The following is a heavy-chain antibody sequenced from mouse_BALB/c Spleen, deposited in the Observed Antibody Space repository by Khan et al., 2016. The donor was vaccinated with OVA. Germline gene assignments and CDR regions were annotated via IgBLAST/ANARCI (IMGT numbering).Heavy chain of an antibody. CDR1: GYAFTNYL. CDR3: SRSGYGFGAY. J-gene: IGHJ3*01. Sequence: QVQLQQSGAELVRPGTSVKVSCKASGYAFTNYLIEWVKQRLGQGLEWIGVINPGSGGTNYNEKFKDKATLTADKSSSTAYMQLSSLTSDDSEVYFCSRSGYGFGAYWGPGTLVTVSA. CDR2: INPGSGGT. V-gene: IGHV1-54*01. D-gene: IGHD3-2*02.